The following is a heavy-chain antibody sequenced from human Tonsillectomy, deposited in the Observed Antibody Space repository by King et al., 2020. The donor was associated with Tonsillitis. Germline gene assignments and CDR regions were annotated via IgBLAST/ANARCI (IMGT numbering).Heavy chain of an antibody. CDR2: INHSGSA. Sequence: VQLQQWGAGLLKPSETLSLTCAVYGGSLSGYYWTWIRQSPGKGLEWIGEINHSGSANYNPSLKSRVTISLDTSENQFSLNLNSLTAADTAVYYCARWGYWNDAFDIWGQGTRVAVSS. V-gene: IGHV4-34*01. J-gene: IGHJ3*02. D-gene: IGHD1-1*01. CDR1: GGSLSGYY. CDR3: ARWGYWNDAFDI.